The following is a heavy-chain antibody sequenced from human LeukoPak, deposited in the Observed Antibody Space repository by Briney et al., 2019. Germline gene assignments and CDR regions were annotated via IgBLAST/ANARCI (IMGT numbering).Heavy chain of an antibody. V-gene: IGHV4-31*02. CDR2: IYYSGST. D-gene: IGHD3-10*01. Sequence: SETLSLTWTVSGGSISSGVYYWSWIRQHPGKGLEWIGLIYYSGSTYYNPSLKSRVTISVDTSKNQFSLKLSSVTAADTAVYYCASREGVRVGYFDYWGQGTLVTVSS. CDR1: GGSISSGVYY. CDR3: ASREGVRVGYFDY. J-gene: IGHJ4*02.